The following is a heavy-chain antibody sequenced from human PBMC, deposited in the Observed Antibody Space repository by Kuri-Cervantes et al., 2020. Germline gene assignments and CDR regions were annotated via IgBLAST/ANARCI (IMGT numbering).Heavy chain of an antibody. CDR3: ARGSGRASDFGVVIPLDY. V-gene: IGHV1-45*02. J-gene: IGHJ4*02. CDR1: GYTFTYRY. CDR2: ITPFNGNT. D-gene: IGHD3-3*01. Sequence: SVKVSCKASGYTFTYRYLHWVRQAPGQALEWMGWITPFNGNTNYAQKFQDRVTMTTDTSTSTAYMELRSLRSDDTAVYYCARGSGRASDFGVVIPLDYWGQGTLVTVSS.